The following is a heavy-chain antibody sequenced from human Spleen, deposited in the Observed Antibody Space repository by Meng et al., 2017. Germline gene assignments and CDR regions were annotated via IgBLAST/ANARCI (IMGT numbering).Heavy chain of an antibody. J-gene: IGHJ4*02. CDR1: GFTFDDYG. V-gene: IGHV3-20*04. Sequence: GGSLRLSCAASGFTFDDYGMSWVRQAPGKGLEWVSGINWNGGSTGYADSVKGRFTISRDNAKNSLYLQMNSLRAEDTALYYCARVRYYYDSSGYMGDFDYWGQGTLVTVSS. CDR2: INWNGGST. D-gene: IGHD3-22*01. CDR3: ARVRYYYDSSGYMGDFDY.